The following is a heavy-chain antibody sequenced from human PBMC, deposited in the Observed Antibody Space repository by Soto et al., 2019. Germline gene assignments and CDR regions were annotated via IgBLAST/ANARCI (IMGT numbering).Heavy chain of an antibody. Sequence: ASVKVSCKASGGTFSSYAISWVRQAPGQGLEWMGGIIPIFGTANYAQKFQGRVTITADKSTSTAYMELSSLRSEDTAVYYCAHRVVQDDIRYYYYGTDVWGQGTTVTVSS. J-gene: IGHJ6*02. V-gene: IGHV1-69*06. CDR1: GGTFSSYA. D-gene: IGHD2-2*01. CDR3: AHRVVQDDIRYYYYGTDV. CDR2: IIPIFGTA.